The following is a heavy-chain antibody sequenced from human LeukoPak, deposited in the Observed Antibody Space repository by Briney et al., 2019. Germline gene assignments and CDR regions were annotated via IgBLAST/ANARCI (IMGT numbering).Heavy chain of an antibody. CDR1: GFTFSSYE. CDR2: ISSSGSTI. CDR3: ARQAFSTYYDFWSGPTNFDY. Sequence: GGSLRLSCAASGFTFSSYEMNWVRQAPGKGLEWVSYISSSGSTIYYADSVKGRFTISRDNAKNSLYLQMNSLRAEDTTVYYCARQAFSTYYDFWSGPTNFDYWGQGTLVTVSS. D-gene: IGHD3-3*01. V-gene: IGHV3-48*03. J-gene: IGHJ4*02.